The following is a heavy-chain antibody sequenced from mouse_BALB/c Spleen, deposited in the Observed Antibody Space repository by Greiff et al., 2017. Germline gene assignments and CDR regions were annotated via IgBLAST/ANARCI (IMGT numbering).Heavy chain of an antibody. J-gene: IGHJ2*01. Sequence: EVKVVESGGGLVKPGGSLKLSCAASGFTFSSYAMSWVRQTPEKRLEWVASISSGGSTYYPDSVKGRFTISRDNARNILYLQMSSLRSEDTAMYYCARGRRGYDFDYWGQGTTLTVSS. D-gene: IGHD2-2*01. CDR2: ISSGGST. CDR1: GFTFSSYA. V-gene: IGHV5-6-5*01. CDR3: ARGRRGYDFDY.